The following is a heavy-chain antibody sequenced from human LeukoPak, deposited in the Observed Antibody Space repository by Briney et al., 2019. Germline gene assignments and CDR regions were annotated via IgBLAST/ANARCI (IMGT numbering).Heavy chain of an antibody. CDR3: ARQNPLNWFDP. CDR2: IYYTGST. CDR1: GGSISGSSYY. Sequence: SETPSLACTVSGGSISGSSYYWGWIRLPPGKGLEWIGRIYYTGSTYYNPSLKSRVTISVDTSKDQFSLNLTSVTAADTAVYYCARQNPLNWFDPWGQGTLATVSS. J-gene: IGHJ5*02. V-gene: IGHV4-39*01.